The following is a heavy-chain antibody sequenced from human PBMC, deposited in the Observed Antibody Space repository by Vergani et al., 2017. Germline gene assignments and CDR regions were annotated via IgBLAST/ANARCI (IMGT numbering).Heavy chain of an antibody. J-gene: IGHJ4*02. D-gene: IGHD6-19*01. Sequence: QVQLVQSGAEVKKPGASVKVSCKASGYTFTSYAMHWVRQAPGQRLEWMGWINAGNGNTGYAQKFQGRVTMTRNTSISTAYMELSSLRSEDTAVYYCARGGSGWSRPIDYWGQGTLVTVSS. CDR1: GYTFTSYA. CDR2: INAGNGNT. CDR3: ARGGSGWSRPIDY. V-gene: IGHV1-3*01.